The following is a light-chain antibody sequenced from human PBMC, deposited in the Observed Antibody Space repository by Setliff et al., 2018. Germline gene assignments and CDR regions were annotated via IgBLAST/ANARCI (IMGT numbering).Light chain of an antibody. CDR1: SNDVGGYNY. V-gene: IGLV2-14*03. CDR2: AVT. CDR3: CSYVRGSAYV. Sequence: QSALPQPASVSGSLGQSITISCTGTSNDVGGYNYVSWYKQHPGEAPQLMIYAVTKRPSGVSNRFSGSKSGKAASLTISGLQAEDEADYYCCSYVRGSAYVFGTGTKV. J-gene: IGLJ1*01.